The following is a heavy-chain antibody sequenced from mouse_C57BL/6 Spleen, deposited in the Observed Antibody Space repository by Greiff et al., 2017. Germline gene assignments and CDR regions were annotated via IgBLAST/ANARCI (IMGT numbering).Heavy chain of an antibody. D-gene: IGHD2-1*01. J-gene: IGHJ2*01. CDR3: ARERGNYPFDY. V-gene: IGHV5-17*01. CDR1: GFTFSDYG. Sequence: EVHLVESGGGLVKPGGSLKLSCAASGFTFSDYGMHWVRQAPEKGLEWVAYISSGSSTIYYADTVKGRFTLSRDNAKNTLFLQMTSLRSEDTAMXYCARERGNYPFDYWGQGTTLTVSS. CDR2: ISSGSSTI.